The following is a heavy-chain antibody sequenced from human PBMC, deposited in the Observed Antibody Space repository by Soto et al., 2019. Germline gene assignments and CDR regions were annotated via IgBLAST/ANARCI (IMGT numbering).Heavy chain of an antibody. J-gene: IGHJ4*02. CDR2: IIPIFGTA. CDR3: ASRPRAYYDSSGYYLY. D-gene: IGHD3-22*01. CDR1: GYTFTSYG. Sequence: SVKVSCKASGYTFTSYGISWVRQAPGQGLEWMGGIIPIFGTANYAQKFQGRVTITADESTSTAYMELSSLRSEDTAVYYCASRPRAYYDSSGYYLYWGQGTLVTVSS. V-gene: IGHV1-69*13.